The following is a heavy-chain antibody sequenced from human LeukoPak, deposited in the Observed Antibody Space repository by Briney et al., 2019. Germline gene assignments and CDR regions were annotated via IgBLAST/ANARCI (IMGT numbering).Heavy chain of an antibody. D-gene: IGHD2-2*01. CDR3: ARDGRESRVVPAVVDGFFDP. CDR1: GGSISSGGYY. V-gene: IGHV4-31*03. J-gene: IGHJ5*02. Sequence: PSETLSLTCTVSGGSISSGGYYWSWIRQHPGKGLEWIGYIYYSGSTYYNPSLKSRVTISVDTSKNQFSLKLSSVTAADTAVYYCARDGRESRVVPAVVDGFFDPWGQGTLVTVSS. CDR2: IYYSGST.